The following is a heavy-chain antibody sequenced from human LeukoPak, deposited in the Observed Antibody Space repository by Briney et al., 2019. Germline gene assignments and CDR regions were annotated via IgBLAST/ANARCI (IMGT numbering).Heavy chain of an antibody. CDR1: GFTFSSYG. J-gene: IGHJ3*02. CDR2: IWYDGSNK. V-gene: IGHV3-33*01. CDR3: VRGSFGPDI. Sequence: GGSLRLSCAASGFTFSSYGMHWVRQAPGKGLEWVAVIWYDGSNKYYADSVKGRFTISRDNSKNTLYLQMNSLRAEDTAVYYCVRGSFGPDIWGQGTMVTVSS. D-gene: IGHD3/OR15-3a*01.